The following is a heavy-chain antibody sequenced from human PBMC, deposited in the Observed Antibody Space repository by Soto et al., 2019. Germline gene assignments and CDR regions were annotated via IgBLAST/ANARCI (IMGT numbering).Heavy chain of an antibody. V-gene: IGHV4-34*01. CDR1: GGSFSGYY. J-gene: IGHJ4*02. CDR3: AREYYYDSSGYSTYFDY. Sequence: MPSETLSLTCAVYGGSFSGYYWSWIRQPPGKGLEWIGEINHSGSTNYNPSLKSRVTISVDTSKNQFSLKLSSVTAADTAVYYCAREYYYDSSGYSTYFDYWGQGTLVTVS. D-gene: IGHD3-22*01. CDR2: INHSGST.